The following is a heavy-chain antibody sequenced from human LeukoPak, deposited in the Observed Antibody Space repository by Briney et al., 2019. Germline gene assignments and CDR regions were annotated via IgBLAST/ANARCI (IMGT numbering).Heavy chain of an antibody. CDR2: NSGSGGST. CDR1: GFTFSSYA. D-gene: IGHD3-9*01. J-gene: IGHJ3*02. V-gene: IGHV3-23*01. CDR3: AKGILITKFRNGDGFDI. Sequence: PGGSLRLSCAASGFTFSSYAMSWVRQAPGKGLEWVSVNSGSGGSTYYAGSVKGRFTISRDNSKNTLYLQMNSLRAEDTAVYYCAKGILITKFRNGDGFDIWGQGTMVTVSS.